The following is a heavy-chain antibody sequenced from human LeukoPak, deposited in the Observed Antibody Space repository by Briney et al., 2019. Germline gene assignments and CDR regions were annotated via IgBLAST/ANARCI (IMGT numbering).Heavy chain of an antibody. V-gene: IGHV1-2*06. Sequence: ASVKVSCKASGYTFTGYYMHWVRQAPGQGLEWMGRINPNSGGTNYAQKFQGRVTITTDESTSTAYMELSSLRSEDTAVYYCARDGYDSSGYYSGYYYYYMDVWGKGTTVTVSS. D-gene: IGHD3-22*01. CDR3: ARDGYDSSGYYSGYYYYYMDV. J-gene: IGHJ6*03. CDR1: GYTFTGYY. CDR2: INPNSGGT.